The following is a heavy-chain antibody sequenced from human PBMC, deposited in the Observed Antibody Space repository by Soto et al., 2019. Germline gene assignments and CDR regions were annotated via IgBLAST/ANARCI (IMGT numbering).Heavy chain of an antibody. CDR3: VRGATNPYYYYMDV. CDR1: GYTFTSYG. V-gene: IGHV1-2*04. J-gene: IGHJ6*03. CDR2: INPNSGGT. Sequence: ASVKVSCKASGYTFTSYGISWVRQAPGQGLEWMGWINPNSGGTNYAQKFQGWVTMTRDTSISTAYMELSRLRSDDTAVYYCVRGATNPYYYYMDVWGKGTTVTVSS.